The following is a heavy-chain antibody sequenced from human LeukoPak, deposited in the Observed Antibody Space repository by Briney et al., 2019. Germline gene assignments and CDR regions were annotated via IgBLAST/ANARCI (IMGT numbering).Heavy chain of an antibody. J-gene: IGHJ4*02. CDR2: ISHSGSSI. V-gene: IGHV3-23*01. Sequence: GGSLRLSCVASGFTFSNYLMNWVRRAPGKGLEWVSGISHSGSSIYYADSVKGRFTISRDNSKTTLYLQMDRLRVEDTAVYYCAMALDYWGQGTLVTVSS. CDR3: AMALDY. CDR1: GFTFSNYL.